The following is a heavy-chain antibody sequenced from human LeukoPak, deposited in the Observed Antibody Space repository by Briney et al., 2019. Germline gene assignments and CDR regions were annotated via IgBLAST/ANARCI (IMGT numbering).Heavy chain of an antibody. CDR3: AGSEMTLGYSYSSFDY. CDR2: IYYSGST. J-gene: IGHJ4*02. D-gene: IGHD5-18*01. CDR1: GGSISSYY. V-gene: IGHV4-59*01. Sequence: SETLSLTCTVSGGSISSYYWSWIRQPPGKGLEWIGYIYYSGSTNYNPSLKSRVTISVDTSKNQFSLKLSSVTAADTAVYYCAGSEMTLGYSYSSFDYWGQGTLVTVSS.